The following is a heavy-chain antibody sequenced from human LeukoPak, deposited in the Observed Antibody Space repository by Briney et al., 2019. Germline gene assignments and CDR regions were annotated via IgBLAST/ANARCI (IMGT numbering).Heavy chain of an antibody. D-gene: IGHD5-12*01. V-gene: IGHV3-30*04. CDR1: RFTFSSYA. Sequence: GGSLRLSCAASRFTFSSYAMHWVRQAPGKGLEWVAVISYDGSNKYYADSVKGRFTISRDNSKNTLYLQMNSLRAEDTAVYYCARDQGYSGYGLFDYWGQGTLVTVSS. CDR2: ISYDGSNK. J-gene: IGHJ4*02. CDR3: ARDQGYSGYGLFDY.